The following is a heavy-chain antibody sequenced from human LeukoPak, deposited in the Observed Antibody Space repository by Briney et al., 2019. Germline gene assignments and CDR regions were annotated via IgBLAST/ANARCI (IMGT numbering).Heavy chain of an antibody. CDR2: FDPEYDET. CDR1: GYTLTELS. D-gene: IGHD1-1*01. V-gene: IGHV1-24*01. CDR3: ATLDDNVTGKH. Sequence: ASVKVSCKVSGYTLTELSIHWVRQAPGKGLEWMGGFDPEYDETIYAQKFQGRVTMTEDTSTDTAYMELSSLRSEDTAMYYCATLDDNVTGKHWGKGTLVTVPS. J-gene: IGHJ4*02.